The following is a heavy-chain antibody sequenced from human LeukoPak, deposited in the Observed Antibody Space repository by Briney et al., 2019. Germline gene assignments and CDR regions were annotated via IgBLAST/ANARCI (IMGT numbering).Heavy chain of an antibody. D-gene: IGHD2-21*01. J-gene: IGHJ3*02. Sequence: PGGSLRLSCAASGFPFTMYAMNWVRQAPGKGLEWVSDISASGDRIKYADSAKGRFTISRDNSKNTLYLQINSLRAEDTAVYYCAKDSCGGDCYGDAFDIWGQGTMVTVSS. CDR1: GFPFTMYA. CDR2: ISASGDRI. CDR3: AKDSCGGDCYGDAFDI. V-gene: IGHV3-23*01.